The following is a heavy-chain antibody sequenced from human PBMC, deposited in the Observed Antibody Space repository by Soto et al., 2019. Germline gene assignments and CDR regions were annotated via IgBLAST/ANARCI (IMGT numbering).Heavy chain of an antibody. CDR2: IKSKTDGGTT. D-gene: IGHD2-2*01. CDR1: LFTLRNAW. Sequence: GSLRQSIAESLFTLRNAWINCVRQAPKKGLEWVGRIKSKTDGGTTDYAAPVKGRFTISRDDSKNTLHLQMNSLKTEDTAVYYCTTIVVVPAATDYGMDVWVQGTTVTGSS. V-gene: IGHV3-15*07. CDR3: TTIVVVPAATDYGMDV. J-gene: IGHJ6*02.